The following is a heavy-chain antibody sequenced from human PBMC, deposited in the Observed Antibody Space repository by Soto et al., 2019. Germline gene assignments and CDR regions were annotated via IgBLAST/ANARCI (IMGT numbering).Heavy chain of an antibody. D-gene: IGHD3-22*01. CDR3: AITGYDSSGYFVEYYFDY. Sequence: QVQLVESGGGVVQPERSLRLSCAASGFTFSNYAMHWVRQARGTGLEWVAVISNDGSNPYYADSVKGRFTISRDNSKNTLYLQMNSLRPEYTAVYYCAITGYDSSGYFVEYYFDYWGQGTLVTVSS. CDR1: GFTFSNYA. CDR2: ISNDGSNP. J-gene: IGHJ4*02. V-gene: IGHV3-30-3*01.